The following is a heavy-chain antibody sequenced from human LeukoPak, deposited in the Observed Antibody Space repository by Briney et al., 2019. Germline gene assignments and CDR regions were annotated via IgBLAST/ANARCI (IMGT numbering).Heavy chain of an antibody. CDR2: IKSKTDGGTT. CDR3: TTDIHYDSSLNYYYYGMDV. D-gene: IGHD3-22*01. J-gene: IGHJ6*02. V-gene: IGHV3-15*01. Sequence: GGSLRLSCAASGFTFSNAWMSWVRQAPGKGLEWVGRIKSKTDGGTTDYAAPVKGRFTISRDDSKNTLYLQMNSLKTEDTAVYYCTTDIHYDSSLNYYYYGMDVWGQGTTVTVSS. CDR1: GFTFSNAW.